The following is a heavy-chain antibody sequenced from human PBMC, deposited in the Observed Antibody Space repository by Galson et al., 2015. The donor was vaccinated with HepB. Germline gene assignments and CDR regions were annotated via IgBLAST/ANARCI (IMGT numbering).Heavy chain of an antibody. D-gene: IGHD1-26*01. CDR3: ASTILGTTHRAFDI. Sequence: QSGAEVKKPGESLKISCKGSGYIFTNYWIGWVRQMPGKGLEWMGIIYPGDSDTRYSPSFQGQVTISADRSISTAYLQWSSLKASDTAMYYCASTILGTTHRAFDIWGQGQWSPSLQ. CDR1: GYIFTNYW. J-gene: IGHJ3*02. CDR2: IYPGDSDT. V-gene: IGHV5-51*01.